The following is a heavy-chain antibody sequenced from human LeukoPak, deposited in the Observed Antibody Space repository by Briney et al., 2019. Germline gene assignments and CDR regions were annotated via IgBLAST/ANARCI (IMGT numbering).Heavy chain of an antibody. CDR2: IYTSGST. Sequence: SETLSLTCTVSGGSISSYYWSWLRQPAGKGLEWIGRIYTSGSTNYNPSLKSRVTISVDTSKNQFSLKLSSVTDADTAVYYCARENTLSVAAKPLYYMDVWGKGTTVTISS. CDR1: GGSISSYY. V-gene: IGHV4-4*07. J-gene: IGHJ6*03. D-gene: IGHD6-19*01. CDR3: ARENTLSVAAKPLYYMDV.